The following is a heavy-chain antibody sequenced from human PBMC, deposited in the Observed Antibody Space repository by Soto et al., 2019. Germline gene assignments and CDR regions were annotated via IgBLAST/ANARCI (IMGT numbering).Heavy chain of an antibody. CDR2: IYSGGST. CDR3: ARDPPATRHGMDV. CDR1: GFTVSSSY. Sequence: PGGSLRLSCAASGFTVSSSYMSWVRQAPGKGLEWVSVIYSGGSTYYADSVRGRFTISRDNSKNTLYLQMKSLRAEDTAVYYCARDPPATRHGMDVWGQGTTVTVSS. V-gene: IGHV3-53*01. J-gene: IGHJ6*02.